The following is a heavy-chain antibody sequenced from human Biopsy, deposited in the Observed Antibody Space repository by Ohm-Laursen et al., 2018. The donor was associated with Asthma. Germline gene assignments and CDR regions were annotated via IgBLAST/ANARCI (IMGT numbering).Heavy chain of an antibody. CDR1: RFTYE. CDR2: ISYDGSSI. D-gene: IGHD6-19*01. V-gene: IGHV3-30-3*01. CDR3: AREGVAGTHIED. Sequence: SLRLSCSASRFTYEMHWVRQAPGKGPEWVAVISYDGSSIYYADSVKGRFTISRDNSKSTLSLQMNSLTAEDTAVYYCAREGVAGTHIEDWGQGTLVTVSS. J-gene: IGHJ4*02.